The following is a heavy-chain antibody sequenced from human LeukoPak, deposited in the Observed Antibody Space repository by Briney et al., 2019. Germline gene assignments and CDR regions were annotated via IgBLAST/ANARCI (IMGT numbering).Heavy chain of an antibody. CDR2: IYTIGST. D-gene: IGHD3-10*01. CDR3: ARGRIVMVRGVIITYYFDY. J-gene: IGHJ4*02. CDR1: GGSISSSKYY. Sequence: SETLSLICTVSGGSISSSKYYWSWIRQPAGKGLEWIGRIYTIGSTNYNPSLKSRVTISVDTSKNQFSLKLSSVTAADTAVYYCARGRIVMVRGVIITYYFDYWGQGTLVTVSS. V-gene: IGHV4-61*02.